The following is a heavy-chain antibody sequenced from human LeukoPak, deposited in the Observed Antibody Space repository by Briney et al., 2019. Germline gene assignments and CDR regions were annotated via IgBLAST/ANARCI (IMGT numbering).Heavy chain of an antibody. CDR1: GYTFTGYY. CDR2: INPNSGGT. CDR3: ARDLGYCSSTSCFPFHF. Sequence: ASVKVSCKASGYTFTGYYMHWVRQAPGQGLEWMGWINPNSGGTNYAQKFQGRVTMTRDTSISTAYMELSRLRSDDTAVYYCARDLGYCSSTSCFPFHFWGEGTLVTVSS. D-gene: IGHD2-2*01. V-gene: IGHV1-2*02. J-gene: IGHJ4*02.